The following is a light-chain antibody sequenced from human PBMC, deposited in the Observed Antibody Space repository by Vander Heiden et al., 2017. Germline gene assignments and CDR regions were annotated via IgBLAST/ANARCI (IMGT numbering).Light chain of an antibody. J-gene: IGKJ1*01. CDR2: DAS. Sequence: DIQMTQSPSTLSASVGDRVTITCRASQSISSLFAWYQQKPGKAPKLLIYDASSLESGVPSRFSGSGSGTEFTLTISSLQPDDFATYYCQQYNSYSPWTFGQGTKVEIK. V-gene: IGKV1-5*01. CDR3: QQYNSYSPWT. CDR1: QSISSL.